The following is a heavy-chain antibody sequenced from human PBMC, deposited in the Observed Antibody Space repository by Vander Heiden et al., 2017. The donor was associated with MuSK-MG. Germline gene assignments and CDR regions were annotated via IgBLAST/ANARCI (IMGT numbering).Heavy chain of an antibody. CDR3: ARGRAYYDFWSGDYSLRADAFDI. J-gene: IGHJ3*02. D-gene: IGHD3-3*01. Sequence: QVQLQQWGAGLLQPSETLSLTCAVYGGSFSGYYWSWIRQPPGKGLEWIGEINHSGSTNYNPSLKSRVTISVYTSKNQFSLKLSSVTAADTAVYYCARGRAYYDFWSGDYSLRADAFDIWGQGTMVTVSS. V-gene: IGHV4-34*01. CDR2: INHSGST. CDR1: GGSFSGYY.